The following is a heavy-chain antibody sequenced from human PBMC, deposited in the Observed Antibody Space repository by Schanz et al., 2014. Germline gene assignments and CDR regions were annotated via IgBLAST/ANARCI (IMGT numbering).Heavy chain of an antibody. CDR2: IYYTGST. CDR1: GGSMSNHK. Sequence: QVQLQESGPGLVKPSETLSLTCSVSGGSMSNHKWSWIRQPPGMGLQWIGYIYYTGSTDYNPSLKSRVTMSMDTSKNQFSLKLSSVTAADTAVYYCARARFTGYYMDVWGQGTAVTVSS. J-gene: IGHJ6*02. V-gene: IGHV4-59*11. CDR3: ARARFTGYYMDV. D-gene: IGHD3-9*01.